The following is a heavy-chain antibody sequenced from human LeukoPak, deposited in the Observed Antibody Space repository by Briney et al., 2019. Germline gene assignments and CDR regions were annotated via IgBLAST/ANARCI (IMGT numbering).Heavy chain of an antibody. V-gene: IGHV4-30-4*08. CDR3: ARGGIAVAGRPSGY. CDR2: INHSGST. J-gene: IGHJ4*02. Sequence: SSQTLSLTCTVSGGSISSGDYYWSWIRQPPGKGLEWIGEINHSGSTNYNPSLKSRVTISVDTSKNQFSLKLSSVTAADTAVYYCARGGIAVAGRPSGYWGQGTLVTVSS. CDR1: GGSISSGDYY. D-gene: IGHD6-19*01.